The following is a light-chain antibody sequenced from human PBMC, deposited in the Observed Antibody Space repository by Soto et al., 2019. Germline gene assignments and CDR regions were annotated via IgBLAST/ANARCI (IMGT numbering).Light chain of an antibody. Sequence: EIELTQSPATLSLSPGERATLSCRASQSVSGDLAWYHHKPGQAPRLLIYDASTRALDTPARFAGSGSGTEFTLTISSLQSEDFAVYFCQQYNNWPITFGQGTRLEIK. CDR3: QQYNNWPIT. J-gene: IGKJ5*01. V-gene: IGKV3-15*01. CDR2: DAS. CDR1: QSVSGD.